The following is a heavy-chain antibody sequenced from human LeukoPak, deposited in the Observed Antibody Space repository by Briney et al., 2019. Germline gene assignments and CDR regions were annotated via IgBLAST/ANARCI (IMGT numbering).Heavy chain of an antibody. V-gene: IGHV4-39*07. Sequence: SETLSLTCTVSGGSISSSSYYWGWIRQPPGKGLEWIGSIYYSGGTYYNPSLKSRVTISVDTSKNQFSLKLSSVTAADTAVYYCARDLTMIVVVTPQHDAFDIWGQGTMVTVSS. J-gene: IGHJ3*02. CDR2: IYYSGGT. D-gene: IGHD3-22*01. CDR3: ARDLTMIVVVTPQHDAFDI. CDR1: GGSISSSSYY.